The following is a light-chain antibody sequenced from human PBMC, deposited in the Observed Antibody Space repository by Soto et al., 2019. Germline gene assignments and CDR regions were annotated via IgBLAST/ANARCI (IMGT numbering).Light chain of an antibody. CDR1: QNINTW. CDR3: QQYENYWT. J-gene: IGKJ1*01. V-gene: IGKV1-5*01. Sequence: DIQMTQSPSTLSASVGNRVSVTCRASQNINTWLAWYQQKPGKAPKLLIYDASSLESGVPSRFSGSGSGTDFTLTISSLQPDDIATYYCQQYENYWTFGQGTKVEIK. CDR2: DAS.